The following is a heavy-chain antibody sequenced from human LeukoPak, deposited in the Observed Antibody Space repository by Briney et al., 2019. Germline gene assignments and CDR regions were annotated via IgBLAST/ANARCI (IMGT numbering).Heavy chain of an antibody. CDR1: GGSISSGSYY. Sequence: SETLSLTCTVSGGSISSGSYYWSWIRQPAGRGLEWIGRFYTSGSTNYNPSLKIRVTVSVDTSKNQFSLELSSVTAADTAIYYCARSGLTYYYDSSGYYYLGYWGQGTLVTVSS. CDR3: ARSGLTYYYDSSGYYYLGY. D-gene: IGHD3-22*01. CDR2: FYTSGST. V-gene: IGHV4-61*02. J-gene: IGHJ4*02.